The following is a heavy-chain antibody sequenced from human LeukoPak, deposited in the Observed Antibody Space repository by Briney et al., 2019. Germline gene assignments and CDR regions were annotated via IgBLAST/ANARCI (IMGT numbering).Heavy chain of an antibody. V-gene: IGHV3-23*01. Sequence: GGSLRLSCAAPGFTVSSDYMSWVRQAPGKGLEWVSVISGSGGSTYYADSVKGRFTISRDNSKNTLYLQMNSLRAEDTAVYYCAKGGRGSSSWFDYWGQGTLVTVSS. CDR1: GFTVSSDY. J-gene: IGHJ4*02. CDR2: ISGSGGST. CDR3: AKGGRGSSSWFDY. D-gene: IGHD6-13*01.